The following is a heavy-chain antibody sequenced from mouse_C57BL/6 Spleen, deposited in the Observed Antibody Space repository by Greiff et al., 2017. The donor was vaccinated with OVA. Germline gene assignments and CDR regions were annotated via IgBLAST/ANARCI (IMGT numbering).Heavy chain of an antibody. CDR3: ARGVLYLYYAMDY. CDR1: GFTFSDYG. D-gene: IGHD5-5*01. V-gene: IGHV5-17*01. CDR2: ISSGSSTI. J-gene: IGHJ4*01. Sequence: EVKVVESGGGLVKPGGSLKLSCAASGFTFSDYGMHWVRQAPEKGLEWVAYISSGSSTIYYADTVKGRFTFSRDNAKNTLFLQMTSLRSEDTAMYYCARGVLYLYYAMDYWGQGTSVTVSS.